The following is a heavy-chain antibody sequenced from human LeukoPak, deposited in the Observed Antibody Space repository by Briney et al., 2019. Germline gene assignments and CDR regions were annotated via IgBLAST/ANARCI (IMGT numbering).Heavy chain of an antibody. CDR3: ARVHNSDYYFDY. CDR1: GGTFSSYA. CDR2: IIPIFGTA. V-gene: IGHV1-69*01. D-gene: IGHD1-1*01. Sequence: SVKVSCKASGGTFSSYAINWVRQAPGQGLEWMGGIIPIFGTANYAQKFQGRVTITADESTSTAYMELSSLRSEDTAVYYCARVHNSDYYFDYWGQGTLVTVSS. J-gene: IGHJ4*02.